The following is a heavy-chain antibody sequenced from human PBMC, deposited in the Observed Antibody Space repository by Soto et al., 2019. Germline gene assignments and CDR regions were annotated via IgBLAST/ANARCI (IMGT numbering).Heavy chain of an antibody. D-gene: IGHD6-6*01. CDR3: ARRGSSSAFDI. CDR1: GGSISSYY. Sequence: SETLSLTCTVSGGSISSYYWSWIRQPPGKGLEWIGYIYYSGSTNYNPSLKSRVTISVDTSKNQFSLKRSSVTAADTAVYYCARRGSSSAFDIWGQGTMVTVSS. J-gene: IGHJ3*02. CDR2: IYYSGST. V-gene: IGHV4-59*08.